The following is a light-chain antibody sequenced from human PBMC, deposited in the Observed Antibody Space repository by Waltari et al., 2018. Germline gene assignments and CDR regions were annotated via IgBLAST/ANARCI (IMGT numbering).Light chain of an antibody. CDR3: QQYNNWLDT. CDR1: QSVSSN. Sequence: EIVMTQSPATLSVSPGERATLSCRASQSVSSNLAWDQQKPGQAPRLLIYGASTRATGIPARFSGSGSGTEFTLTISSLQSEDFAVYYCQQYNNWLDTFGQGTKLEIK. J-gene: IGKJ2*01. V-gene: IGKV3-15*01. CDR2: GAS.